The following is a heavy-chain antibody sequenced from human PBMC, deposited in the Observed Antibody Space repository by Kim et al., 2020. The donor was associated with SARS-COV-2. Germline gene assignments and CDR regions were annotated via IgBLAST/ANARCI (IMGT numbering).Heavy chain of an antibody. D-gene: IGHD3-10*01. J-gene: IGHJ4*02. CDR3: ARSPQTHQYYYGSGAIDY. Sequence: SVKVSCKASGGTFSSYAISWVRQAPGQGLEWMGGIIPIFGTANYAQKFQGRVTITADESTSTAYMELSSLRSEDTAVYYCARSPQTHQYYYGSGAIDYWGQGTLVTVSS. CDR1: GGTFSSYA. V-gene: IGHV1-69*13. CDR2: IIPIFGTA.